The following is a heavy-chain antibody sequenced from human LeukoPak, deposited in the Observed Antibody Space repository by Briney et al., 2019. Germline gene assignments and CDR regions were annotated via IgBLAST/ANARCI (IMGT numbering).Heavy chain of an antibody. V-gene: IGHV4-39*01. CDR2: IYYSGST. D-gene: IGHD3-22*01. CDR3: ARQGRISMIVVLIEDAFDI. J-gene: IGHJ3*02. Sequence: SETLSLTCTVSGGSISSSSYYWGWIRQPPGKGLEWIGSIYYSGSTYYNPSLKSRVTISVDTSKNQFSLKLSSVTAADTAVYYCARQGRISMIVVLIEDAFDIWGQGTMVTVSS. CDR1: GGSISSSSYY.